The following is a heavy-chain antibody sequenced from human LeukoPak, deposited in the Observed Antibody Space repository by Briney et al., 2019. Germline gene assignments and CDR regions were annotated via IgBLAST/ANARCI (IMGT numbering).Heavy chain of an antibody. CDR1: GFTFDNYN. J-gene: IGHJ4*02. CDR3: AKLAKYFYGSETFYFFEH. Sequence: GGSLRLSCEVSGFTFDNYNMHWVRQAPGKSLEWLSFITWDGETTYYADSVKGRFTISRDNGKNSLYLQMNSLRVEDTAVYYCAKLAKYFYGSETFYFFEHWGQGTPVTASS. D-gene: IGHD3-10*01. V-gene: IGHV3-43*01. CDR2: ITWDGETT.